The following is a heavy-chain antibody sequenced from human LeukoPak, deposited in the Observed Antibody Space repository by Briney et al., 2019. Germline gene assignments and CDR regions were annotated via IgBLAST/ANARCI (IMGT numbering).Heavy chain of an antibody. CDR3: VKDFGRVRGTPDS. CDR2: ISGSGNGFSI. V-gene: IGHV3-64D*06. CDR1: GFVFSIYT. Sequence: GGSLRLSCAASGFVFSIYTMYWVRQAPGKGPEYVSTISGSGNGFSIYYADSVKGRFTISRDDSKSILYLQMNGLRSEDTAVYYCVKDFGRVRGTPDSWGQGTLVTVSS. J-gene: IGHJ4*02. D-gene: IGHD3-16*01.